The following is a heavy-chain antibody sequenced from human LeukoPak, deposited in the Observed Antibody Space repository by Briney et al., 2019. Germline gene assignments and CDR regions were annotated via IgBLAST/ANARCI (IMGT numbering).Heavy chain of an antibody. J-gene: IGHJ4*02. CDR2: IYTSGST. V-gene: IGHV4-61*02. CDR3: ARAHYDSSGYYYRFDY. CDR1: GGSISSGSYY. D-gene: IGHD3-22*01. Sequence: PSETLSLTCTVSGGSISSGSYYWSWIRQPAGKGLEWIGRIYTSGSTNYNPSLKSRVTISVDTSKNQFSLKLSSVTAADTAVYYCARAHYDSSGYYYRFDYWGQGTLVTVSS.